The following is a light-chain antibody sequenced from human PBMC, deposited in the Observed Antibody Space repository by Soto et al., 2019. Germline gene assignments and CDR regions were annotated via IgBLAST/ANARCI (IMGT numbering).Light chain of an antibody. Sequence: QSVLTQPPSASEAPRQRVTISCSGSGSNIGSTYVDWYQQLPGAAPKLLIYRNNQRPSGVPDRFSGSKSGTSASLAISGLRSEDEADYHCASWDDSLNHWVFGGGTKLTVL. V-gene: IGLV1-47*01. J-gene: IGLJ3*02. CDR2: RNN. CDR1: GSNIGSTY. CDR3: ASWDDSLNHWV.